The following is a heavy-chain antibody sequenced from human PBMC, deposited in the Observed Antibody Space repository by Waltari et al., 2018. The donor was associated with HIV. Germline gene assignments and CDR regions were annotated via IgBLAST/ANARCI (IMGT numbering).Heavy chain of an antibody. D-gene: IGHD3-3*01. CDR2: ISWNSGDI. Sequence: EVQLVESGGGSVQPGRSLRLSFTAPGITFGAYAIHWVRQPPGKGLELVSGISWNSGDIAYADSVKGRFTISRDNTKNSLFLQMNSVRVEDTALYYCVKDGASTIFGVLNGMDVWGQGTTVTVSS. V-gene: IGHV3-9*01. J-gene: IGHJ6*02. CDR3: VKDGASTIFGVLNGMDV. CDR1: GITFGAYA.